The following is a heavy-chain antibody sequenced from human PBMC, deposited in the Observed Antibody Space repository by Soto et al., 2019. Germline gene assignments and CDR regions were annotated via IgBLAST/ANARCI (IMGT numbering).Heavy chain of an antibody. Sequence: PGGSLRLSCAASGFTFSSYWMSWVRQAPGKGLEWVANIKQDGSEKYYVDSVKGRFTISRDNAKNSLYLQMNSLRAEDTAVYYCASRNGEYSSGWVDRWPFFDYWGQGTLVTVSS. CDR2: IKQDGSEK. D-gene: IGHD6-19*01. CDR3: ASRNGEYSSGWVDRWPFFDY. J-gene: IGHJ4*02. V-gene: IGHV3-7*01. CDR1: GFTFSSYW.